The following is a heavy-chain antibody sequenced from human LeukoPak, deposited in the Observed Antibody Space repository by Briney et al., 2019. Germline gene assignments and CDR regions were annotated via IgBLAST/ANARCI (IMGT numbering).Heavy chain of an antibody. CDR1: GFTFSDYY. V-gene: IGHV3-11*01. CDR2: ISSSGSTI. D-gene: IGHD6-19*01. J-gene: IGHJ5*02. Sequence: SGGSLRLSCAASGFTFSDYYMSWIRRAPGKGLEWVSYISSSGSTIYYADSVKGRFTISRDNAKNSLYLQMNSLRAEDTAVYYCAREEAVAEWAENWFDPWGQGTLVTVSS. CDR3: AREEAVAEWAENWFDP.